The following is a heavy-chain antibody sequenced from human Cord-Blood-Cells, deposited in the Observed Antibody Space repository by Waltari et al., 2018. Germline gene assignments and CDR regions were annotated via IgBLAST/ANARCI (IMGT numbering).Heavy chain of an antibody. D-gene: IGHD2-21*01. J-gene: IGHJ4*02. CDR3: ASTDPGRGGDCFDY. V-gene: IGHV1-69*01. CDR1: AGTFSSYA. CDR2: IIPIFGTA. Sequence: QVQLVQSGDEVKKPGSSVTVSCKAAAGTFSSYAISWVRPAPGQGLEWMGGIIPIFGTANYAQKCQGRVTITADESTSTAYMELSSLRSEDTAVYYCASTDPGRGGDCFDYWGQGTLVTVSS.